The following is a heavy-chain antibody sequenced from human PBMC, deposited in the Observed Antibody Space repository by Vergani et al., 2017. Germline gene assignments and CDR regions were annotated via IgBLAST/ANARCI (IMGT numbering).Heavy chain of an antibody. V-gene: IGHV1-18*01. J-gene: IGHJ4*02. CDR1: SHTFQTYG. Sequence: QVQLVQSGAELKKPGASVSVSCKGSSHTFQTYGISWVRQAPGKGLEWMAWIRPYTGHTIYAQKFQGRVTITADESTSTAYMELSSLRSEDTAVYYCARWRDGYNYYFDYWGQGTLVTVSS. CDR3: ARWRDGYNYYFDY. CDR2: IRPYTGHT. D-gene: IGHD5-24*01.